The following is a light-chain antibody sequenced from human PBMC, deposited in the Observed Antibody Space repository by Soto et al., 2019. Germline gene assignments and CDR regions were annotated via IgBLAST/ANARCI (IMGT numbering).Light chain of an antibody. CDR3: GTWHSSLSTWV. CDR2: ENN. CDR1: SSNIGNNY. J-gene: IGLJ3*02. Sequence: QSVLTQPPSVSAAPGQKVTISCSGTSSNIGNNYVSWYQQFPGAAPKLLIYENNKRPSGIPDRFSGSKSGTSATLGITGLQTGDEADYYCGTWHSSLSTWVFGGGTKVTV. V-gene: IGLV1-51*02.